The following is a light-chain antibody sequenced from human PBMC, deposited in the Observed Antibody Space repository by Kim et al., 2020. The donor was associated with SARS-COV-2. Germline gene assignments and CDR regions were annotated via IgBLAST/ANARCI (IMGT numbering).Light chain of an antibody. CDR2: GAS. CDR3: QQYNNWHT. J-gene: IGKJ2*01. V-gene: IGKV3-15*01. CDR1: QSVSSN. Sequence: EIVMTQSPATLSVSPGERATLSCRASQSVSSNLAWYQQKPGQAPRLLIYGASTRATGIPDRFSGSGSGTEFTLTISSLQSEDVAVYYCQQYNNWHTFGQGTKLEI.